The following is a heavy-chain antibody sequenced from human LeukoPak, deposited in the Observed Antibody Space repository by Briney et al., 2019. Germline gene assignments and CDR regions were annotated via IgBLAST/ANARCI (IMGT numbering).Heavy chain of an antibody. D-gene: IGHD3-16*02. J-gene: IGHJ4*02. CDR2: IKQDRSEK. CDR1: GFTFTNYW. CDR3: AKDSYYDYVWGSYRYTNQFDY. V-gene: IGHV3-7*01. Sequence: AGGSLRLSCAASGFTFTNYWMSWVRQAPGKGLELVANIKQDRSEKYYVDSVKGRFTISRDNAKNSLFLQMNSLRAEDTAVYYCAKDSYYDYVWGSYRYTNQFDYWGQGTLVTVSS.